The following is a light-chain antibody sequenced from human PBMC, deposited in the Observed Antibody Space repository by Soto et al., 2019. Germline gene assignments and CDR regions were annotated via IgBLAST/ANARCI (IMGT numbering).Light chain of an antibody. CDR3: CSYVGSSTSYV. J-gene: IGLJ1*01. CDR2: EVN. V-gene: IGLV2-23*02. CDR1: SGDVGNYNL. Sequence: QSVLTQPASVFGSPGQSITISCTGTSGDVGNYNLVSWYQQPPGKAPKLMIFEVNKWPSGVSNRFSGSKSGNTASLTISGLQAEDEADYYCCSYVGSSTSYVFGTGTKVTVL.